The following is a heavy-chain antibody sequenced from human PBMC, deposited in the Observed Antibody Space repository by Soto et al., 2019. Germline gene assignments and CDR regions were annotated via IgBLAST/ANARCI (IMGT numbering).Heavy chain of an antibody. Sequence: GESLKISCKGTGYKFTGYWIGYVSQRAGQGLEGIGIIHPGDSDTRYSPWFQGQVTISGDKSISTAFLQWNSLKASYNAIYFCARQSTSAPKDYWGHGTLVNVSS. V-gene: IGHV5-51*01. J-gene: IGHJ4*01. D-gene: IGHD3-10*01. CDR2: IHPGDSDT. CDR1: GYKFTGYW. CDR3: ARQSTSAPKDY.